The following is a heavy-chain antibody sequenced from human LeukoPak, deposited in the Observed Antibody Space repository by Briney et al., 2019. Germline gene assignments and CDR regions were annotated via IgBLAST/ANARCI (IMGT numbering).Heavy chain of an antibody. Sequence: SETLSLTCTVSGDSIRSSSYCWGWTRQPPGKGLEWIGNIYYSGSTYYNPSLTSRVTISVDTSKNQFSLKLSSVTAADTAVYYCARSTGFRWPFDYWGQGTLVTVSS. J-gene: IGHJ4*02. CDR3: ARSTGFRWPFDY. CDR1: GDSIRSSSYC. CDR2: IYYSGST. D-gene: IGHD5-24*01. V-gene: IGHV4-39*07.